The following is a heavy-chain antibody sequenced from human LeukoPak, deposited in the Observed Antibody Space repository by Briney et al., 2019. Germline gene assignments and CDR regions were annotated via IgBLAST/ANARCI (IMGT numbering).Heavy chain of an antibody. V-gene: IGHV4-59*01. J-gene: IGHJ4*02. Sequence: SETLSVTCTVSGGSISTYYWNWIRQPPGKGLERIGFVYYTGITNYNPSLKSRVTISVDTSKNQFSLRLTSVTAADTAIYYCARQEYNSGWLGIDYWGQGTLVTVSS. CDR1: GGSISTYY. CDR3: ARQEYNSGWLGIDY. CDR2: VYYTGIT. D-gene: IGHD6-19*01.